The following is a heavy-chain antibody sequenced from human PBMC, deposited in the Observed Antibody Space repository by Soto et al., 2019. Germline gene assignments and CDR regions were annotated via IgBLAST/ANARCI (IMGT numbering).Heavy chain of an antibody. Sequence: GGSLRLSCAASGFTVSSNYMRWVRQAPGKGLKWVSVIYSGGSTYYADSVKGRFTISRHNSKNTLYLQMNSLRAEDTAVYYCARGPLVETPTPPHAIDFWDKRTMVTLS. CDR3: ARGPLVETPTPPHAIDF. CDR1: GFTVSSNY. CDR2: IYSGGST. V-gene: IGHV3-53*04. D-gene: IGHD5-18*01. J-gene: IGHJ3*01.